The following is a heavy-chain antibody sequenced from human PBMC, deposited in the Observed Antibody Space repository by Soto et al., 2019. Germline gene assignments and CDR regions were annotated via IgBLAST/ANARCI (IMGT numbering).Heavy chain of an antibody. Sequence: SETLSLTCTVSGASVSTGVYYWTWIRQHTGKGLEWIGYIDNSGSTYYNPSLTGRVDISVDTSKNEFSLNLQSLTAADTAFYYCAGAVSDFDVRRYRTSYFDQWGQGILVTVSS. J-gene: IGHJ4*02. CDR2: IDNSGST. CDR3: AGAVSDFDVRRYRTSYFDQ. V-gene: IGHV4-31*03. D-gene: IGHD3-10*02. CDR1: GASVSTGVYY.